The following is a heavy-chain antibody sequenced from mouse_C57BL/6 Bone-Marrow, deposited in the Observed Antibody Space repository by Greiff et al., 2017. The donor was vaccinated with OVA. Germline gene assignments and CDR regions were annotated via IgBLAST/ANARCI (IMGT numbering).Heavy chain of an antibody. J-gene: IGHJ4*01. CDR2: FYPRSGNT. V-gene: IGHV1-81*01. CDR1: GYTFTSYG. Sequence: VQLQQSGAELARPGASVKLSCKASGYTFTSYGISWVKQRTGQGLEWIGEFYPRSGNTYYNEKFKGKATLTADKSSSTAYLELRSLTSEDSAVYFGARGVYYYGGGYYAMDYWGQGTSVTVSS. CDR3: ARGVYYYGGGYYAMDY. D-gene: IGHD1-1*02.